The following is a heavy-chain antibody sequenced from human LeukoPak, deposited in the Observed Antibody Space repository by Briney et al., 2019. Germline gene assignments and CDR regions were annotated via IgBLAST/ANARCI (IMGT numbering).Heavy chain of an antibody. V-gene: IGHV3-48*04. CDR2: ISSSATTM. J-gene: IGHJ4*02. Sequence: GGSLRLSCAASGFTFSTYTMNWVRQSPGKGLEWVSYISSSATTMYYGDSVKGRFTISRDNAKNTLYLQMNSLRAEDTAVYYCVGNHSPLGDGGECWGQGTLVTVSS. D-gene: IGHD1-14*01. CDR3: VGNHSPLGDGGEC. CDR1: GFTFSTYT.